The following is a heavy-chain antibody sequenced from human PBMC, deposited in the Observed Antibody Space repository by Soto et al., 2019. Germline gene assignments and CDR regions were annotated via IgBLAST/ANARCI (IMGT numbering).Heavy chain of an antibody. Sequence: SETLSLTCTVSGGSISSYYWSWIRQPPGKGLEWIGYIYYSGSTNYNPSLKSRVTISVDTSKNQFSLKMSSVTAADTAVYYCARHRRFDWLFPDADAFDIWGQGTMVTVS. J-gene: IGHJ3*02. V-gene: IGHV4-59*08. CDR2: IYYSGST. CDR3: ARHRRFDWLFPDADAFDI. CDR1: GGSISSYY. D-gene: IGHD3-9*01.